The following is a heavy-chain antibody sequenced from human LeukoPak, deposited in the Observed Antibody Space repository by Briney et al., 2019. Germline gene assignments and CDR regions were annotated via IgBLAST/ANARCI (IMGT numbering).Heavy chain of an antibody. V-gene: IGHV4-59*01. CDR3: VRLQPNTGEWAFDI. J-gene: IGHJ3*02. D-gene: IGHD1-1*01. CDR1: GDSISKYY. Sequence: PSETLSLTCTVSGDSISKYYWSCIRQPPREGREWMGYVSNGGTTKNNTSLKSRVTISVDTSNNQLSLRLSSVTAADTAVYHCVRLQPNTGEWAFDIWGQGTMVSVSS. CDR2: VSNGGTT.